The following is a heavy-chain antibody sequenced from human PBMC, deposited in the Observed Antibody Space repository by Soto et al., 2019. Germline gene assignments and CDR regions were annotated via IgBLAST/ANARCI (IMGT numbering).Heavy chain of an antibody. D-gene: IGHD2-2*01. CDR2: IKSDGGST. CDR3: VRDRSTCKDY. J-gene: IGHJ4*02. CDR1: GFTFGSYW. V-gene: IGHV3-74*01. Sequence: EVQLVESGGGLVQPGGSLRLSCAASGFTFGSYWMHWVRQVPGKGLVWVARIKSDGGSTDYADFAKGRFTISRDNRKHRLYLEMNSLTTEDTAVYYCVRDRSTCKDYWGQGTLVTVSS.